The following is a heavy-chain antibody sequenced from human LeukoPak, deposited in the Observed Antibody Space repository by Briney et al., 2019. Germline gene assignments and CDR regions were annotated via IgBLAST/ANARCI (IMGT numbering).Heavy chain of an antibody. CDR3: ARSSLGSWFDP. D-gene: IGHD3-10*01. CDR1: GGSLSSGGYY. J-gene: IGHJ5*02. V-gene: IGHV4-31*03. Sequence: SQTLSLTCTVSGGSLSSGGYYWRWIRQHPGKGLEWIGYIYYSGSTYYNPSLKSRVTISVDTSKNQFSLKLSSVTAADTAVYYCARSSLGSWFDPWGQGTLVTVSS. CDR2: IYYSGST.